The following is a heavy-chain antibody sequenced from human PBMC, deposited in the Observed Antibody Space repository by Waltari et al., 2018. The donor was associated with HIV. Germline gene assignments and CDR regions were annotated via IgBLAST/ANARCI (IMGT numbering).Heavy chain of an antibody. D-gene: IGHD3-10*01. J-gene: IGHJ4*02. CDR1: GPLFTDSY. CDR3: VRGAEFYGAGSYYNEIKLAY. CDR2: VNRRGGT. V-gene: IGHV4-34*02. Sequence: QVQLQQWGAGLVQPSETLSLTCAASGPLFTDSYLTWVPQSPGKGLEWSGEVNRRGGTHFNPSLKSRVIMSIDTSKNEFFLSLRSVTAADTAAYYCVRGAEFYGAGSYYNEIKLAYWGPGTQVTVSS.